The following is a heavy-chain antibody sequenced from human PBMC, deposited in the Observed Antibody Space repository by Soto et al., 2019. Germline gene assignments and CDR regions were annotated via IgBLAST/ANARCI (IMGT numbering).Heavy chain of an antibody. CDR3: ARGSGYYYWDDY. CDR1: GYSFTSYA. D-gene: IGHD3-22*01. Sequence: ASVKVSCKASGYSFTSYAIHWVRQAPGQRLEWLGWINTGNGNTKYSQKFQGRVTITRDTSASTAYMELSSLRSEDTAVYYCARGSGYYYWDDYWGQGTLVTVSS. CDR2: INTGNGNT. J-gene: IGHJ4*02. V-gene: IGHV1-3*04.